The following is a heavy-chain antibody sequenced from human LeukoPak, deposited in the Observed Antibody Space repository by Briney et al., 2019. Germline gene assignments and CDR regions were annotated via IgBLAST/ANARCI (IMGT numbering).Heavy chain of an antibody. D-gene: IGHD1-20*01. Sequence: PSASVEVSCKASGYTFTSYGIHWVRQAPGQGPEWMGWISAYNGRTNYGQRLQGRVTMTTDKSTSTVYMEMRSLIFDDTAVYYCARGNWNDPLRNWGQGTLITVSS. CDR3: ARGNWNDPLRN. V-gene: IGHV1-18*01. J-gene: IGHJ4*02. CDR1: GYTFTSYG. CDR2: ISAYNGRT.